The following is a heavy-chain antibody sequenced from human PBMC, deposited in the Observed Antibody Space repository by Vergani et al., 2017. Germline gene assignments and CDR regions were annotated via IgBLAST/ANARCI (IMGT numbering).Heavy chain of an antibody. CDR3: ARTYYDFWSGYYFDY. V-gene: IGHV4-34*01. CDR2: INHSGST. J-gene: IGHJ4*02. CDR1: GGSFSGYY. Sequence: QVQLQQWGAGLLKPSETLSLTCAVYGGSFSGYYWSWIRQPPGKGLEWIGEINHSGSTNYNPSLKSRVTISVDTSKNQFSLKLSSVTAADTAVYYCARTYYDFWSGYYFDYWGQGTLVTVSS. D-gene: IGHD3-3*01.